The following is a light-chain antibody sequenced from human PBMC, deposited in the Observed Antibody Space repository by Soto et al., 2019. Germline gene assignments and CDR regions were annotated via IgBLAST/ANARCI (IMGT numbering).Light chain of an antibody. J-gene: IGKJ2*02. CDR1: QSVSSSY. CDR3: QQYSSSPGT. Sequence: EIVLTQSPGTLSLSPGERATLSCRASQSVSSSYFACYQQKPGQAPRLLIYGASSRATGIPDRFSGSGSGTDFTLTISRLEPEDFAVYYCQQYSSSPGTFGQGTKLEIK. V-gene: IGKV3-20*01. CDR2: GAS.